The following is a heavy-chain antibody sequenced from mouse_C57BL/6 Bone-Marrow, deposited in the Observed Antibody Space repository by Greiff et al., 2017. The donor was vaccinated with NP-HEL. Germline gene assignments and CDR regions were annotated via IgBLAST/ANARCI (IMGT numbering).Heavy chain of an antibody. Sequence: VQLVESGAELARPGASVKLSCKASGYTFTSYGISWVKQRTGQGLEWIGEIYPRSGNTYYNEKFKGKATLTADKSSSTAYMELRSLTTEDSAVYFCARLAHYYGSSYPYWYFDVWGTGPTVTVSS. CDR1: GYTFTSYG. CDR2: IYPRSGNT. D-gene: IGHD1-1*01. V-gene: IGHV1-81*01. CDR3: ARLAHYYGSSYPYWYFDV. J-gene: IGHJ1*03.